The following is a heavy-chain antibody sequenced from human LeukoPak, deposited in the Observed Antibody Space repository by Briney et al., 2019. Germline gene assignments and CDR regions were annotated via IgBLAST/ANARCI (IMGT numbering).Heavy chain of an antibody. CDR1: GDSISSSSYY. D-gene: IGHD3-22*01. Sequence: SETLSLTCTISGDSISSSSYYWGWIRQPPGKGLEWIGDIYYRGSTYYNPSLKSRVSISIDTSNNQFSLTLSSVTAADTALYFCARRRYYDSTGYLDWGQGTLVTVSS. CDR3: ARRRYYDSTGYLD. V-gene: IGHV4-39*01. J-gene: IGHJ1*01. CDR2: IYYRGST.